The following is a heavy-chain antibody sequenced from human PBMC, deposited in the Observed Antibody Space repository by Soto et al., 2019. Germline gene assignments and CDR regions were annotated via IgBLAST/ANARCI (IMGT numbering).Heavy chain of an antibody. J-gene: IGHJ4*02. Sequence: QVTLKESGPVLVKPTETLTLTCTVSGFSLSNARMGVSWIRQPPGKALEWLAHIFSNDEKSYSTYLKSRLTLSKDTSKSQVVLTMTNMDPVDTATYYCARIMRGIVGENYYFDYWGQGTLVTVSS. CDR2: IFSNDEK. CDR1: GFSLSNARMG. V-gene: IGHV2-26*01. CDR3: ARIMRGIVGENYYFDY. D-gene: IGHD1-26*01.